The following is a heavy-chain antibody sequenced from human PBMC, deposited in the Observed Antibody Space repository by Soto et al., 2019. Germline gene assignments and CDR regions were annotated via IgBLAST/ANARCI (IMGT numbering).Heavy chain of an antibody. CDR3: ARDDVLCDGGRCYGIPLDV. D-gene: IGHD2-15*01. CDR1: GFSVSSKY. Sequence: EVQLVESGGGLVQPGGSLRLSCAASGFSVSSKYMTWVLQAPGKGLEWVSLIHIGGTTYYADSVKGRFTITRDTSENTLHLQMDSLRVEDTAVYYCARDDVLCDGGRCYGIPLDVCGKGTTVTVSS. V-gene: IGHV3-66*01. J-gene: IGHJ6*04. CDR2: IHIGGTT.